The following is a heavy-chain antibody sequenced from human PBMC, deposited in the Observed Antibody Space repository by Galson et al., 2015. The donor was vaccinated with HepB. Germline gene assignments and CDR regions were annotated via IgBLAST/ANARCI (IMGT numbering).Heavy chain of an antibody. CDR3: AREAGVVAVAGTGDAFDI. CDR1: GSTFTSYG. V-gene: IGHV1-18*04. D-gene: IGHD6-19*01. Sequence: SVKVSCKASGSTFTSYGISWVRQAPGQGLEWMGWISAYNGNTNYAQKLQGRVTMTTDTSTSTAYMELRSLRSDDTAVYYCAREAGVVAVAGTGDAFDIWGQGTMVTVSS. J-gene: IGHJ3*02. CDR2: ISAYNGNT.